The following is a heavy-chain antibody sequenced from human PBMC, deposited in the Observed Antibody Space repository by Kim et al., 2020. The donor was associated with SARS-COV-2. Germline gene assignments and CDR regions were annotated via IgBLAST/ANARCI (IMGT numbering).Heavy chain of an antibody. V-gene: IGHV3-11*06. CDR1: GFVFSDYY. J-gene: IGHJ4*02. CDR3: ARGGPSVEPGAANFDL. D-gene: IGHD1-26*01. Sequence: GGSLRLSCAASGFVFSDYYMSWFRQAPGEGPEWVSYISGSGDYTNYADSVKGRFAVSRDNAGNSLSLQMNSLRPEDTAVYYCARGGPSVEPGAANFDLWGQGTLVTVSS. CDR2: ISGSGDYT.